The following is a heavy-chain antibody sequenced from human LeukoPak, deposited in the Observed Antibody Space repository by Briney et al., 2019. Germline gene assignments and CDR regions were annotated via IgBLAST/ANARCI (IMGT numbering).Heavy chain of an antibody. CDR1: GFTFSNYG. CDR2: ISYDGSAE. CDR3: AKELTRGSRWYEDY. D-gene: IGHD6-13*01. J-gene: IGHJ4*02. V-gene: IGHV3-30*18. Sequence: GGSLRLSCAASGFTFSNYGMHWVRQAPGKGLEWVAVISYDGSAEYYADSVKGRFAIYRDNSRNTLYLQTNSLRPEDTAVYYCAKELTRGSRWYEDYWGQGTLDTGSS.